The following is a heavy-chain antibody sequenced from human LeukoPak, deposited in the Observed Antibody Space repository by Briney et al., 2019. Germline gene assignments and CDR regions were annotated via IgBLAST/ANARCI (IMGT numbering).Heavy chain of an antibody. CDR2: INHSGST. Sequence: SETLSLTCAVYGGSFSGYYWNWIRQPPGKGLEWIGEINHSGSTNYNPSLKSRVIISVDTSKNQFSLKLSSVTAADTAVYYCAREPRSEGSPRRSKYNWFDPWGQGTLVTVSS. CDR1: GGSFSGYY. D-gene: IGHD2-15*01. CDR3: AREPRSEGSPRRSKYNWFDP. V-gene: IGHV4-34*01. J-gene: IGHJ5*02.